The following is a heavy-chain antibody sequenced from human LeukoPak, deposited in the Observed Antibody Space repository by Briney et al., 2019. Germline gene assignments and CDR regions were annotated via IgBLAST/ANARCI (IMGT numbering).Heavy chain of an antibody. CDR1: GFTFDDYG. Sequence: LSCAASGFTFDDYGMSWVRQAPGKGLEWVSGINWNGGSTGYADSVKGRFTISRDNAKNSLYLQMNSLRAEDTALYYCARDSDDVDTAMVEGGLDYWGQGTLVTVSS. CDR3: ARDSDDVDTAMVEGGLDY. J-gene: IGHJ4*02. D-gene: IGHD5-18*01. V-gene: IGHV3-20*04. CDR2: INWNGGST.